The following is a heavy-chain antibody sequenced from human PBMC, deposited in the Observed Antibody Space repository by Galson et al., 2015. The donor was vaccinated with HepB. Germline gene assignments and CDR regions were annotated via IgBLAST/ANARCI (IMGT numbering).Heavy chain of an antibody. V-gene: IGHV3-30*02. CDR3: AATTGYSSSFDY. CDR1: GFTFSSYG. D-gene: IGHD6-13*01. Sequence: SLRLSCAASGFTFSSYGMHWVRQAPGKGLEWVAFIRYDGSNKYYADSVKGRFTISRDNSKNTLYLQMNSLRAEDTAVYYCAATTGYSSSFDYWGQGTLVTVSS. J-gene: IGHJ4*02. CDR2: IRYDGSNK.